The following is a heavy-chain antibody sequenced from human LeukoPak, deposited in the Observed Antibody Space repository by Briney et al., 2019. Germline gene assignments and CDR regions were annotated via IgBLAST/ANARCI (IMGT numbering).Heavy chain of an antibody. Sequence: KPGGSLRLSCAASGFTFNIYSINWVRQAPGKGLEWVSSISSSSSYIYYGDSVKGRFTISRDNANNSLYLQMNSLRAEDTAVYYCARSGGSGHIAPYFGMDVWGQGTTVTVSS. CDR1: GFTFNIYS. J-gene: IGHJ6*02. CDR3: ARSGGSGHIAPYFGMDV. D-gene: IGHD6-19*01. V-gene: IGHV3-21*01. CDR2: ISSSSSYI.